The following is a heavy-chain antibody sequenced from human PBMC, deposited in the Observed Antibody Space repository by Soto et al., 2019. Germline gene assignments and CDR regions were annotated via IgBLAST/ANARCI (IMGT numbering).Heavy chain of an antibody. CDR2: INHSGST. V-gene: IGHV4-34*01. CDR3: ARGGRFWSGRRGYYYGMDV. J-gene: IGHJ6*02. Sequence: QVQLQQWGAGLLKPSETLSLTCAVYGGSFSGYYWSWIRQPPGTGLEWIGEINHSGSTNYNPSLKSRVTISVDTSKNQFSLKLSSVTAADTAVYYCARGGRFWSGRRGYYYGMDVWGQGTTVTVSS. D-gene: IGHD3-3*01. CDR1: GGSFSGYY.